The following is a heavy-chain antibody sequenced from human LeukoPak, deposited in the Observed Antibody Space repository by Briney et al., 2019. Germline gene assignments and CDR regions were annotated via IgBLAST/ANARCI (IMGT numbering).Heavy chain of an antibody. D-gene: IGHD7-27*01. J-gene: IGHJ4*02. Sequence: GGSLRLSCAASGFTFSNAWMSWVRQAPGKGLEWVSAISGSGGSTYYADSVKGRFTISRDNSKNTLYLQMSTLRAEDTAIYYCAKLTGDSGYWGQGTLVTVSS. CDR3: AKLTGDSGY. CDR1: GFTFSNAW. CDR2: ISGSGGST. V-gene: IGHV3-23*01.